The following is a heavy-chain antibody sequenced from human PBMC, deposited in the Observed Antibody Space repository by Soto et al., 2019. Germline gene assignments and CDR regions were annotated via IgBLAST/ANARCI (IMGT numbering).Heavy chain of an antibody. CDR2: ISYDGSNK. J-gene: IGHJ6*02. CDR1: GFTFSSYA. CDR3: ARGVYCSGGSCFLRHYYYGMDV. Sequence: AXGSLILSCAASGFTFSSYAMHLVRQARGKGLEWVAVISYDGSNKYYADSVKGRFTISRDNSKNTLYLQMNSLRAEDTAVYYCARGVYCSGGSCFLRHYYYGMDVWGQGTTVTVSS. D-gene: IGHD2-15*01. V-gene: IGHV3-30-3*01.